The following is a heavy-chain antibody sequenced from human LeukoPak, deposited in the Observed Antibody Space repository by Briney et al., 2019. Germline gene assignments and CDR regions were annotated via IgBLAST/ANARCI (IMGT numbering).Heavy chain of an antibody. Sequence: GGSLRLSCAASGFTFNNHAMNWVRQAPGKGLEWVSSISGGGGSTNYADSVKGRFTISRDNSKNTLSLEMNSLRADDPAVYFCAKGRVVTTSPLNYWGQGTLVTVSS. V-gene: IGHV3-23*01. D-gene: IGHD2-21*02. J-gene: IGHJ4*02. CDR2: ISGGGGST. CDR3: AKGRVVTTSPLNY. CDR1: GFTFNNHA.